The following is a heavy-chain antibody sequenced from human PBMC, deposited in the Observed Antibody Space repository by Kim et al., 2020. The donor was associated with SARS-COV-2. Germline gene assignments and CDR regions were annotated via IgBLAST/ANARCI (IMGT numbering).Heavy chain of an antibody. J-gene: IGHJ4*02. V-gene: IGHV1-2*02. CDR2: DNCTSCGP. CDR1: GYTFSDYH. D-gene: IGHD6-6*01. Sequence: ASVKVSCKASGYTFSDYHIHWVRQAPGQVLSLLALDNCTSCGPAYAPLFQGRVTVPRDTSISTSYMYLRCLMYDDTAVYYCATWIRVPAGLVPYWGQGTLVTVSS. CDR3: ATWIRVPAGLVPY.